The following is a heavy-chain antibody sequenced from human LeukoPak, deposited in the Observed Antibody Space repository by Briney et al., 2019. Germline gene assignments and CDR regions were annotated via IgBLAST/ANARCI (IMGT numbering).Heavy chain of an antibody. D-gene: IGHD1-1*01. Sequence: GRSLRLAWAVSGLTLSSYAMHWVRQAPGKGLEWVAVISYDGSNKYYADSVKGRFTISRDNSENTLDLQMNGLRAEDTAVYYCARDPGTTGRRGNWFDPWGQGTLVTVSS. CDR2: ISYDGSNK. J-gene: IGHJ5*02. CDR3: ARDPGTTGRRGNWFDP. CDR1: GLTLSSYA. V-gene: IGHV3-30-3*01.